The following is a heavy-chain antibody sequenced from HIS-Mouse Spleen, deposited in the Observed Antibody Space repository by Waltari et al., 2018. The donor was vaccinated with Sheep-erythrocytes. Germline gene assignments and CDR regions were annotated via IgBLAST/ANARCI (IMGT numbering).Heavy chain of an antibody. CDR2: ISSSSSYI. J-gene: IGHJ4*02. Sequence: EVQLVESGGGLVKPGGSLRLSCAASGCTFSSYSMNWVRQAPGKGLEWVSSISSSSSYIYYADSVKGRFTISRDNAKNSLYLQMNSLRAEDTAVYYCARDRSNYFDYWGQGTLVTVSS. V-gene: IGHV3-21*01. CDR1: GCTFSSYS. CDR3: ARDRSNYFDY. D-gene: IGHD3-10*01.